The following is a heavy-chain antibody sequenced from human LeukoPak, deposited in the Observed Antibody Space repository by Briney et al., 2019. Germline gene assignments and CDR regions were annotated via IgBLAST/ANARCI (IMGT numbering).Heavy chain of an antibody. CDR1: GFSFSSYW. CDR2: VKGDASES. D-gene: IGHD3-16*01. J-gene: IGHJ4*02. CDR3: VRDGGPYYFDW. Sequence: GGSLRLSRAASGFSFSSYWMSWVRQAPGRGLEWVANVKGDASESYYVVSVRGRFTISRDSSRNSVYLQMNSLRVEDTAIYYCVRDGGPYYFDWWGQGALVTVST. V-gene: IGHV3-7*01.